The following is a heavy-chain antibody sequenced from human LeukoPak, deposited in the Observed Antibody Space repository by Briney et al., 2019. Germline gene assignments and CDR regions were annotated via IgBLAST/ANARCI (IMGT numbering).Heavy chain of an antibody. J-gene: IGHJ4*02. CDR3: ARSGFAITFGGVIENRGVDY. V-gene: IGHV7-4-1*02. D-gene: IGHD3-16*02. CDR2: INTNTGNP. Sequence: GASVKVSCKASGYTFTSYAMNWVRQAPGQGLEWMGWINTNTGNPTYAQGFTGRFVFSLDTSVSTAYLQISSLKAEDTAMYYCARSGFAITFGGVIENRGVDYWGQGTLVTVSS. CDR1: GYTFTSYA.